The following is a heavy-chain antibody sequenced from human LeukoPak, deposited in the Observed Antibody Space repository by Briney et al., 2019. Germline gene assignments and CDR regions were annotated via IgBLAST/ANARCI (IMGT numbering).Heavy chain of an antibody. CDR3: ASFAAAPGGRDY. CDR2: INHSGST. CDR1: GGSFSGYY. Sequence: SETLSLTCAVYGGSFSGYYWSWIRQPPGKGLEWIGEINHSGSTNYNPSLKSRVTISVDTSKNQSSLKLSSVTAADTAVYYCASFAAAPGGRDYWGQGTLVTVSS. V-gene: IGHV4-34*01. D-gene: IGHD1-26*01. J-gene: IGHJ4*02.